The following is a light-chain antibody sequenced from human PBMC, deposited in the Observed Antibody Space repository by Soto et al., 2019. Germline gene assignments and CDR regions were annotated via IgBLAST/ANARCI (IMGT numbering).Light chain of an antibody. CDR2: DVS. CDR1: QSISSW. CDR3: QQYDSYSMT. J-gene: IGKJ1*01. Sequence: DIQMTQSPSTLSASVGDRVTITCRASQSISSWLAWYQQKPGKATNLLIYDVSSLQSGVPSRFSGSGSGTEFTLTISRLQPDDFATYYCQQYDSYSMTFGQGTKVDIK. V-gene: IGKV1-5*01.